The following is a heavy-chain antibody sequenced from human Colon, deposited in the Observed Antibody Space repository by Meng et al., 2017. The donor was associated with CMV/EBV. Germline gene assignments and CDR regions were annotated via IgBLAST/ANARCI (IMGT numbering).Heavy chain of an antibody. CDR1: GGSISNYY. J-gene: IGHJ3*02. V-gene: IGHV4-59*01. D-gene: IGHD2-2*01. CDR2: IYYRGSTNY. CDR3: ARELAGQPPNAYDI. Sequence: SETLSLTCSVSGGSISNYYWTWIRQSPGKGLEYIGYIYYRGSTNYNYNPSLKSRVTISVDTSKNQVSLKLRSVTAADTAVYYCARELAGQPPNAYDIWGQGTMVTVSS.